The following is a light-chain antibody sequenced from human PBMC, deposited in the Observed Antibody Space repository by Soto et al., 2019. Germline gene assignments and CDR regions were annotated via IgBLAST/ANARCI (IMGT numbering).Light chain of an antibody. J-gene: IGLJ3*02. CDR2: DDT. Sequence: SYELTQEPSMSVAPGQTARINCGGNNIGSKSVHWYQQRPGQAPVVVIYDDTDRPSGIPERFSGSNSGNTATLTISGVEAGDEADYYCQLRETNTDHLLFGGGTKLTVL. CDR1: NIGSKS. CDR3: QLRETNTDHLL. V-gene: IGLV3-21*02.